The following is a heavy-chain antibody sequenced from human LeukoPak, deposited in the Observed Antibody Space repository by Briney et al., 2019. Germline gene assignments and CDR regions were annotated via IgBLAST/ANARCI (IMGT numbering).Heavy chain of an antibody. Sequence: GGSLRLSCAASGFTFSSYSMNWVRQAPGKGLEWVSSTSSSSSYIYYADSVKGRFTISRDNAKNSLYLQMNSLRAEDTAVYYRARVGVGYCSGGSCRYFDYWGQGTLVTVSS. D-gene: IGHD2-15*01. CDR3: ARVGVGYCSGGSCRYFDY. CDR1: GFTFSSYS. CDR2: TSSSSSYI. V-gene: IGHV3-21*01. J-gene: IGHJ4*02.